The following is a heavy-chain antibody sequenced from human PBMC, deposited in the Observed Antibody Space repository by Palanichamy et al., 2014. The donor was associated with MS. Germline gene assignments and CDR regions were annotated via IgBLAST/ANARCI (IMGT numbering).Heavy chain of an antibody. CDR2: INAGNGNT. Sequence: QVQLVQSGAEVKKPGASVKVSCKASGYTFTSYAMHWVRQAPGQRLEWMGWINAGNGNTKYSQKFQGRVTITRDTSASTAYMELSSLRSEDTAVYYCARDCSYYDSSGFLDYWGQGTLVTVSS. CDR3: ARDCSYYDSSGFLDY. CDR1: GYTFTSYA. V-gene: IGHV1-3*01. D-gene: IGHD3-22*01. J-gene: IGHJ4*02.